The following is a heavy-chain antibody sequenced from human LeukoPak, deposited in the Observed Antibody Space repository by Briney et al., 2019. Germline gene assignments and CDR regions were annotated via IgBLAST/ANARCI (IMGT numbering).Heavy chain of an antibody. CDR3: SRHGWEGGDYYFDY. J-gene: IGHJ4*02. V-gene: IGHV5-10-1*01. CDR1: GYSFTSYW. D-gene: IGHD3-16*01. Sequence: PGESLRISCKGYGYSFTSYWISWVRQMPGKGLEWMGRIDPSDSYPNYSPYFQGHVTISADKSFCFAYLQWSSLKASDTAMYYCSRHGWEGGDYYFDYWGQGTLVTVSS. CDR2: IDPSDSYP.